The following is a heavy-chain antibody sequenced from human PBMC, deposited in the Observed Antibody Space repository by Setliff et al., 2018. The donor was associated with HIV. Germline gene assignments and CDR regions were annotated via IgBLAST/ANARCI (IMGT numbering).Heavy chain of an antibody. CDR1: GRAFTGYF. J-gene: IGHJ5*01. Sequence: SETLSLTCAVYGRAFTGYFWTWIRHFPGKGLEWIGEINHSGSVNYNPSLKSRVNISVDMSKNQVSLKVTSVNVADTATYFCAAKPVIRGKPFDSWGQGTLVTVSS. V-gene: IGHV4-34*01. D-gene: IGHD3-10*01. CDR3: AAKPVIRGKPFDS. CDR2: INHSGSV.